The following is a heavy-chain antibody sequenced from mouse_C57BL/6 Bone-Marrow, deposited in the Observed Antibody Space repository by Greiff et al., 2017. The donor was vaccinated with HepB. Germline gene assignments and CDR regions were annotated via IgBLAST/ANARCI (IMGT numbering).Heavy chain of an antibody. V-gene: IGHV5-4*03. Sequence: EVKLVESGGGLVKPGGSLKLSCAASGFTFSSYAMSWVRQTPEKRLEWVATISDGGSYTYYPDNVKGRFTISRDNAKNNLYLQMSHLKSEDTAMYYCARIPSMITTRAMDYWGQGTSVTVSS. J-gene: IGHJ4*01. D-gene: IGHD2-4*01. CDR1: GFTFSSYA. CDR3: ARIPSMITTRAMDY. CDR2: ISDGGSYT.